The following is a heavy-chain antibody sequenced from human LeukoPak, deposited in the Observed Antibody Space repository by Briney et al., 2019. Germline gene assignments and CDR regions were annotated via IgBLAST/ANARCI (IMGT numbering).Heavy chain of an antibody. CDR2: INQDGSEQ. CDR3: VRVANGATFDF. J-gene: IGHJ4*02. V-gene: IGHV3-7*01. Sequence: GGSLRLSCVASGFTFSPYWMNWVRQAPGKGLEWVANINQDGSEQYYVDSVKGRFTISRDNARNSLYLQMNSLGAEDTAVYYCVRVANGATFDFWGQGTLVTVSS. D-gene: IGHD5-12*01. CDR1: GFTFSPYW.